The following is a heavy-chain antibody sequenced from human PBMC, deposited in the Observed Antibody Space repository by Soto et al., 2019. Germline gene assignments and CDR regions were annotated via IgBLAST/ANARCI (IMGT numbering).Heavy chain of an antibody. CDR1: GFTFSSYA. V-gene: IGHV3-30*18. CDR2: VSYDGSHE. CDR3: AKDGNDPHNYGDYNFHY. Sequence: QVQLVESGGGVVQPGTSLRLSCAASGFTFSSYAMHWVRQAPGKGLEWVAVVSYDGSHEFYADFVEGRFTIARDNSKDTLYLQMNSLRAEDTAVYYCAKDGNDPHNYGDYNFHYWGQGTLVTVSS. D-gene: IGHD4-17*01. J-gene: IGHJ4*02.